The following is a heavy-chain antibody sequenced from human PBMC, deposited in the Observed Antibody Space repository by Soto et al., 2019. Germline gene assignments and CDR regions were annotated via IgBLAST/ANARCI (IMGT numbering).Heavy chain of an antibody. D-gene: IGHD2-15*01. CDR1: GGSISSSSYY. CDR3: ASQSIDCSGGSCYSIGMDV. J-gene: IGHJ6*02. CDR2: LDYSGST. V-gene: IGHV4-39*01. Sequence: QLQLQESGPGLVKPSETLSLTCTVSGGSISSSSYYWGWIRQPPGKGLEGVGSLDYSGSTYYNPSLKSRVTISVGTSKNQFALKLSSVTAADTAVYYCASQSIDCSGGSCYSIGMDVWGQGTKVTVSS.